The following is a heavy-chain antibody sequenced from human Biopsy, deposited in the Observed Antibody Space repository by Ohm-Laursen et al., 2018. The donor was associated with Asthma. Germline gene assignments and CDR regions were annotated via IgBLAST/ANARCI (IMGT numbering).Heavy chain of an antibody. J-gene: IGHJ4*02. CDR3: ASRGGDFWSGYYMDY. D-gene: IGHD3-3*01. Sequence: SLRLSCAASGFTFDDYAMHWVRQAPGKGLEWVSGVSWNSGSIDYADSVKGRSTISRDNAKNSLYLQMSSLTAEDTAVYYCASRGGDFWSGYYMDYWGQGTLVTVSS. CDR2: VSWNSGSI. CDR1: GFTFDDYA. V-gene: IGHV3-9*01.